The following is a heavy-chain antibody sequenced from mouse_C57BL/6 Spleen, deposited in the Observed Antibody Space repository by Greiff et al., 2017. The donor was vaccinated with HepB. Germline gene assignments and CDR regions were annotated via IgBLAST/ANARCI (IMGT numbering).Heavy chain of an antibody. CDR3: ARDYGSSGSYWYFDV. CDR1: GYTFTDYY. CDR2: INPYNGGT. D-gene: IGHD1-1*01. V-gene: IGHV1-19*01. J-gene: IGHJ1*03. Sequence: DVKLQESGPVLVKPGASVKMSCKASGYTFTDYYMNWVKQSHGKSLEWIGVINPYNGGTSYNQKFKGKATLTVDKSSSTAYMELNSLTSEDSAVYYCARDYGSSGSYWYFDVWGTGTTVTVSS.